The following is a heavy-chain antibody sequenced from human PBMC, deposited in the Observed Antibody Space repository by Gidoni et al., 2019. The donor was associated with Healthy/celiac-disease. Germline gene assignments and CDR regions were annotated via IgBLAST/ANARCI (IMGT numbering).Heavy chain of an antibody. Sequence: QVQLVESGGGVVQPGRSLRLSCAASGFTFSSYAMHWVRQAPGKGLEWVAVISYDGSNKYYADSVKGRFTISRDNSKNTLYLQMNSLRAEDTAVYYCARDLSYSSWSDYWGQGTLVTVSS. CDR1: GFTFSSYA. D-gene: IGHD6-13*01. CDR2: ISYDGSNK. J-gene: IGHJ4*02. V-gene: IGHV3-30-3*01. CDR3: ARDLSYSSWSDY.